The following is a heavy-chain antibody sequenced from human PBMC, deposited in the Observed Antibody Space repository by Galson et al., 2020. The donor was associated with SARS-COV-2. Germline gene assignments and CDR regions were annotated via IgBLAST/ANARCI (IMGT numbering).Heavy chain of an antibody. Sequence: GGSLRLSCATSGFSFSSYRMNWVRQAPGKGLEWVSFIGSGVRTIYYADSVKGRFTISRDNAKNSLYLQMNSLRAEDTAVYYCARDPALATNYNYYYYMDVWGKGTAVTVSS. CDR3: ARDPALATNYNYYYYMDV. D-gene: IGHD1-1*01. V-gene: IGHV3-48*04. CDR2: IGSGVRTI. J-gene: IGHJ6*03. CDR1: GFSFSSYR.